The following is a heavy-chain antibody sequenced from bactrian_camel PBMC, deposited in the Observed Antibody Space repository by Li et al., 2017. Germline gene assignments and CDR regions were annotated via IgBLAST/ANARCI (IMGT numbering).Heavy chain of an antibody. Sequence: HVQLVESGGGSVQAGGSLRLSCAASGHTYNFSNYCTGWFRQAPGKEPEGIAPLKTGGNSPHYADSVKGRFTMTRDSAENTVYLQMNSLEVDDTAKYYCAAGPLGARRRSDGWCFKALGYNYSGQGTQVTVS. V-gene: IGHV3S1*01. CDR1: GHTYNFSNYC. CDR2: LKTGGNSP. D-gene: IGHD3*01. J-gene: IGHJ4*01. CDR3: AAGPLGARRRSDGWCFKALGYNY.